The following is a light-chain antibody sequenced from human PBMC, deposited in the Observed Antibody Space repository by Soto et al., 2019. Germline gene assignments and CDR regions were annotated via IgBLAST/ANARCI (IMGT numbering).Light chain of an antibody. J-gene: IGLJ1*01. CDR1: NIGSKS. V-gene: IGLV3-21*02. CDR2: DDS. Sequence: SYELTQPASVSVAPGQTARITCGGNNIGSKSVHWYQQKPGQAPVLVVYDDSDRPSGLPERFSGSNSGNTATLTISRVEAGDEADYYCQVWDSSSDHPRVFGTGTKLTVL. CDR3: QVWDSSSDHPRV.